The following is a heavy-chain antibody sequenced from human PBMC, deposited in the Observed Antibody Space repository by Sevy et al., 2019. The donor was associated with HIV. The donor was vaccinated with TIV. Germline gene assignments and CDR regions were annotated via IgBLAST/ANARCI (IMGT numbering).Heavy chain of an antibody. V-gene: IGHV1-18*04. CDR1: GYTFTSYG. D-gene: IGHD3-22*01. CDR3: ARDYYYDSSGYEYFDY. Sequence: ASVKVSCKASGYTFTSYGISWVRQAPGQGLEWMGWISAYNGNKNYAQKLQGRVTMTTDTSTSTAYMELRSLRSDDTAVYYCARDYYYDSSGYEYFDYWGQGTLVTVSS. J-gene: IGHJ4*02. CDR2: ISAYNGNK.